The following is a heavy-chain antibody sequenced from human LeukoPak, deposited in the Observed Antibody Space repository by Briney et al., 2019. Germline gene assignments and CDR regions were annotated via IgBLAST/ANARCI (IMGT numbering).Heavy chain of an antibody. V-gene: IGHV1-24*01. CDR1: GYTLTELS. Sequence: ASVKVSCKASGYTLTELSMHWVRQAPGKGLEWMGGFDPEDGETIYAQKFQGRVTMTEDTSTDTAYMELSSLRSEDTAVYYCATLQIENSGYHYYYYGMDVWGQGTTVTVSS. CDR2: FDPEDGET. J-gene: IGHJ6*02. D-gene: IGHD5-12*01. CDR3: ATLQIENSGYHYYYYGMDV.